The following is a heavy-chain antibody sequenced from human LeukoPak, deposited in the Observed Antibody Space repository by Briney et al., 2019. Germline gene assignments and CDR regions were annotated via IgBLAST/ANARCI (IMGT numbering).Heavy chain of an antibody. V-gene: IGHV4-34*01. CDR1: GGSFSGYY. CDR3: ARGLYSYGFYDY. CDR2: INHSGST. D-gene: IGHD5-18*01. J-gene: IGHJ4*02. Sequence: SETLSLTCAVYGGSFSGYYWSWIRQPPGKGLEWIGEINHSGSTSYNPSLKSRVTISVDTSKNQFSLKLSSVTAADTAVYYCARGLYSYGFYDYWGQGTLVTVSS.